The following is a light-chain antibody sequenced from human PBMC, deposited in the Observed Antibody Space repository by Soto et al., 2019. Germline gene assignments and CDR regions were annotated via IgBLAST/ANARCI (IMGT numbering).Light chain of an antibody. CDR3: QQYATSPTT. J-gene: IGKJ5*01. V-gene: IGKV3-20*01. CDR2: VTS. Sequence: EIVLTQSPDTLSLSPGERATVSCRASQNVDSYLAWYQHNPGQAPRLLIYVTSSRAIGIPGRFSGSGSGTDFTLTISRVEPEDFAVYYCQQYATSPTTFGQGARLDNK. CDR1: QNVDSY.